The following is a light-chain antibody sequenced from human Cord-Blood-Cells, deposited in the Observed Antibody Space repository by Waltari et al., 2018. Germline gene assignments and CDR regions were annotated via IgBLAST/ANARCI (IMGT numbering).Light chain of an antibody. Sequence: DIQLTQPPSSLSASVVDRVTLTCRASQSISSYLNWYQQKPGKAPKLLIYAASSLQSGVPSRFSGSGSGSDFTLTISSLQPEDFATYYCQQSYSTPLPFGGGTKVESK. J-gene: IGKJ4*01. CDR3: QQSYSTPLP. V-gene: IGKV1-39*01. CDR2: AAS. CDR1: QSISSY.